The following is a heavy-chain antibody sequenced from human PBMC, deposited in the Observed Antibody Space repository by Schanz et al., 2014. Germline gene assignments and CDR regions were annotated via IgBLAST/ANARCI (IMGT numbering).Heavy chain of an antibody. V-gene: IGHV3-66*01. CDR3: ARGGRDGSRASNYFDS. CDR2: IYSGGST. CDR1: GFIVSDNY. D-gene: IGHD2-15*01. Sequence: DVQLVESGGGLVQPGGSLRLSCAASGFIVSDNYMHWVRQAPGKGLEWVSVIYSGGSTYYADSVKGRFSVSGDNSKNTLYFQLNSLRAEDTAVYYCARGGRDGSRASNYFDSWGQGTLVVVSS. J-gene: IGHJ4*02.